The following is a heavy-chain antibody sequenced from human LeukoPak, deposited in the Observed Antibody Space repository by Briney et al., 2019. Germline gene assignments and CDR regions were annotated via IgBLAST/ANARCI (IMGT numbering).Heavy chain of an antibody. V-gene: IGHV4-61*09. Sequence: SETLSLTCTVSGDSISSGDYFWTWIRQPAGKGLEWIGHIYFSGNTTYNPSLKRRLTMSLDTSKNQFSLNLPSVRAPDTAVYFCARGRTLPHPLQVWFDAWGQGTLVTVSS. D-gene: IGHD4-11*01. CDR2: IYFSGNT. J-gene: IGHJ5*02. CDR1: GDSISSGDYF. CDR3: ARGRTLPHPLQVWFDA.